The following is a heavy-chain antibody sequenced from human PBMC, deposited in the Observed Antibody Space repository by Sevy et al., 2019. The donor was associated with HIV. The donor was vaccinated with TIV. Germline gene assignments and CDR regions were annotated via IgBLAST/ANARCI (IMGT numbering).Heavy chain of an antibody. CDR3: AKAGPNYYGSGSTPPNWFDP. CDR1: GFTFSSYA. CDR2: ISGSGGST. D-gene: IGHD3-10*01. J-gene: IGHJ5*02. V-gene: IGHV3-23*01. Sequence: GGSLRLSCAASGFTFSSYAMSWVRQAPGKGLEWVSAISGSGGSTYYADSVKGRFTISRDNSKNRLYLQMNSLRAEDTAVYYCAKAGPNYYGSGSTPPNWFDPWGQGTLVTVSS.